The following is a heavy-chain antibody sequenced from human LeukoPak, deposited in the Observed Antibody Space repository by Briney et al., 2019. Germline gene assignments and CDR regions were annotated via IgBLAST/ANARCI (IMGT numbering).Heavy chain of an antibody. CDR2: IYYSGST. CDR1: GGSISSGDYY. CDR3: ARDSTTPYYYYMDV. Sequence: SETLSLTCTVSGGSISSGDYYWSWIRQPPGKGLEWIGYIYYSGSTYYNPSLKSRVTISVDTSKNQFSLKLSSVTAADTAVYYCARDSTTPYYYYMDVWGKGTTVTVSS. J-gene: IGHJ6*03. V-gene: IGHV4-30-4*08. D-gene: IGHD2/OR15-2a*01.